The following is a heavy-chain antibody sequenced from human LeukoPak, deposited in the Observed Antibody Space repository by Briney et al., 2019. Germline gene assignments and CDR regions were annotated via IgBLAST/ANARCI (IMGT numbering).Heavy chain of an antibody. V-gene: IGHV1-8*01. J-gene: IGHJ4*02. CDR2: MNPNSGNT. CDR3: ANPVGAARPGPLGY. Sequence: ASVKVSCKASGYTFTSYDINWVRQATGQGLEWMGWMNPNSGNTGYAQKFQGRVTMTRNTSISTAYMELSSLRSEDTAVYYCANPVGAARPGPLGYWGQGTLVTVSS. D-gene: IGHD6-6*01. CDR1: GYTFTSYD.